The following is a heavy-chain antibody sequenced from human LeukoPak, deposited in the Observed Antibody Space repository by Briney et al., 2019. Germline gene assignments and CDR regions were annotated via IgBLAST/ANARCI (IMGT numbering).Heavy chain of an antibody. CDR3: ARGATYYDILTGYYYRYSYFDY. CDR1: GGSFSGYY. V-gene: IGHV4-34*01. Sequence: SETLSLTCAVYGGSFSGYYWSWIRQPPGKGLEWIGEINHSGSTNYNPSLKSRVTISVDTSKNQFSLKLSSVTAADTAVHYCARGATYYDILTGYYYRYSYFDYWGQGTLVTVSS. CDR2: INHSGST. D-gene: IGHD3-9*01. J-gene: IGHJ4*02.